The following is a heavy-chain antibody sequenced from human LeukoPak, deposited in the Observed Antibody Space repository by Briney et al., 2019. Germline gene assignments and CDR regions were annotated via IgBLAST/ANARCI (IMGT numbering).Heavy chain of an antibody. D-gene: IGHD2-21*02. V-gene: IGHV1-46*01. CDR1: GYTFTSYY. Sequence: ASVKVSCKASGYTFTSYYMHWVRQAPGQGLEWMGIINPSGGSTSYAQKFQGRVTMTRDTSTSTVYMELSSLRSEDTAVYYCARGSLGVAYCGGDCYPQNWYFDLCGRGTLVTVSS. CDR2: INPSGGST. J-gene: IGHJ2*01. CDR3: ARGSLGVAYCGGDCYPQNWYFDL.